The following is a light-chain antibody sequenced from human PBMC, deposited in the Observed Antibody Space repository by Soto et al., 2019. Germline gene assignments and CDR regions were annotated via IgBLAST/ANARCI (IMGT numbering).Light chain of an antibody. J-gene: IGKJ4*01. CDR2: EAS. CDR3: QQRSNWHS. V-gene: IGKV3D-11*02. Sequence: ESVLRQSPATLSSSPGEGATLSFRASQTVGVRLAWYQHKPGQAPRLIIYEASNRATGIPARFSGSGPGTDFTLTISSLEPEDFAVYYCQQRSNWHSFGGGTKVDIK. CDR1: QTVGVR.